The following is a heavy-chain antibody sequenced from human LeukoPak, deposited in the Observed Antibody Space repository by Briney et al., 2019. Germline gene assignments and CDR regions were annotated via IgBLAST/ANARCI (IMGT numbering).Heavy chain of an antibody. CDR1: GFTFSGYG. CDR2: IRYDGSNK. CDR3: AKGAYYYDSSGYYNWFDP. Sequence: GGSLRLSCAASGFTFSGYGMHWVRQAPGKGLEWVAFIRYDGSNKYYADSVKGRFTISRDNSKNTLYLQMNSLRAEDTAVYYCAKGAYYYDSSGYYNWFDPWGQGTLVTVSS. D-gene: IGHD3-22*01. V-gene: IGHV3-30*02. J-gene: IGHJ5*02.